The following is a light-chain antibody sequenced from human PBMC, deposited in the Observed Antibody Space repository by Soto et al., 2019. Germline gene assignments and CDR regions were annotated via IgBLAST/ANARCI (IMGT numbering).Light chain of an antibody. CDR2: DVT. V-gene: IGLV2-14*03. CDR1: SSEVGGYNY. J-gene: IGLJ2*01. CDR3: SSYTSSNTVV. Sequence: QSVLTQPASVSGSPGQSITISCTGISSEVGGYNYVSWYQQHPGKAPKLVIYDVTYRPSGVSNRFSASKSGNTASLTISGLQAEDEADYYCSSYTSSNTVVFGGGTKLTVL.